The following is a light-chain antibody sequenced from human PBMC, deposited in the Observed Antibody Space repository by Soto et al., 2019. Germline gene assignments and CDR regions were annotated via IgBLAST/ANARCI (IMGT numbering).Light chain of an antibody. Sequence: DIQLTQSPSFLSASVGDRVTITCRASQGISSYLAWYQQKPGKAPKLLIYGASTLQSGVPSRFSGSGSGTEFTLTISSLQPEDFATYYCQQFNNYPRTFGPGTKVDIK. CDR3: QQFNNYPRT. CDR1: QGISSY. J-gene: IGKJ3*01. V-gene: IGKV1-9*01. CDR2: GAS.